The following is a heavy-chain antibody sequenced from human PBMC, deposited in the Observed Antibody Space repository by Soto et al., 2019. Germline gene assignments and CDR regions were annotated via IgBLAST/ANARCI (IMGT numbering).Heavy chain of an antibody. Sequence: LETLSLTCTVAGGSIISSSCYWGWIRQPPGKGLEWIGSIYYSGSTYYNPSLKSRVTISVDTSKNQFSLKLSSVTAADTAVYYCARLPTSGSGWSYYFDYWGQGTLVTVSS. J-gene: IGHJ4*02. CDR3: ARLPTSGSGWSYYFDY. V-gene: IGHV4-39*01. CDR1: GGSIISSSCY. D-gene: IGHD6-19*01. CDR2: IYYSGST.